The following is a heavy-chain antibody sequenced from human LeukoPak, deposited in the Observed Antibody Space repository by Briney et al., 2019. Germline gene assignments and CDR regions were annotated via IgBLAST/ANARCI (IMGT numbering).Heavy chain of an antibody. CDR1: GFTFSTYD. CDR2: INHSGST. CDR3: ARGVPYYDFWSGYSIGYYMDV. J-gene: IGHJ6*03. Sequence: GSLRLSCAASGFTFSTYDMNWVRQPPGKGLEWIGEINHSGSTNYNPSLKSRVTISVDTSKNQFSLKLSSVTAADTAVYYCARGVPYYDFWSGYSIGYYMDVWGKGTTVTVSS. D-gene: IGHD3-3*01. V-gene: IGHV4-34*01.